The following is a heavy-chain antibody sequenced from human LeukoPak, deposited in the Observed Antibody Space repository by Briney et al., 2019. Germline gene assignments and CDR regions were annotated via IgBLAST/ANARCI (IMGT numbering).Heavy chain of an antibody. CDR3: ARGQYKWIRKLLDS. V-gene: IGHV4-34*01. Sequence: PSETLSLTCAVYGGSFSGYYWSWIRQPPGKGLEWIGEINHSGSTNYNPSLKSRVTISVDTSKNQFSLKLNSLTAADTAVFYCARGQYKWIRKLLDSWGQGILVTVSS. D-gene: IGHD1-20*01. CDR1: GGSFSGYY. J-gene: IGHJ4*02. CDR2: INHSGST.